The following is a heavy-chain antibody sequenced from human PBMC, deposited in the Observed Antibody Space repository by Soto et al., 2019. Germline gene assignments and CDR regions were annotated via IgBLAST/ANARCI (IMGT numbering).Heavy chain of an antibody. CDR3: AREYYDFWSGEYHNGMDV. J-gene: IGHJ6*02. CDR1: GYSISSGYL. CDR2: IYYTGST. Sequence: SETLSLTCGVSGYSISSGYLWGWIRHPPGKVLEWMGSIYYTGSTYYNPSLLTRITISVDTSKNRFSLKLSSVTAADTALYYCAREYYDFWSGEYHNGMDVWGPGTTVTVSS. D-gene: IGHD3-3*01. V-gene: IGHV4-38-2*02.